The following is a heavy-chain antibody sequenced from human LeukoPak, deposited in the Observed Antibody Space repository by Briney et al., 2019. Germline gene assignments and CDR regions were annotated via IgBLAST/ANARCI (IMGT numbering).Heavy chain of an antibody. CDR1: GFSFSSYG. Sequence: PGGSLRVSCAASGFSFSSYGMHWVGPAPGKGLDGVAFIRYDGSNKYYSDSVKGRFTISRDNSKNTLYPQMNSLRVEDTAVYYCAKGQAVAGRGFDYWGQGTPVTVSS. CDR3: AKGQAVAGRGFDY. J-gene: IGHJ4*02. V-gene: IGHV3-30*02. CDR2: IRYDGSNK. D-gene: IGHD6-19*01.